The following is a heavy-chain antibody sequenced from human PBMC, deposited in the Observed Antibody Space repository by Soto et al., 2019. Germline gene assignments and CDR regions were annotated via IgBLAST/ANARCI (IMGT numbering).Heavy chain of an antibody. CDR2: IKQDGSEK. CDR1: GFTFSSYW. V-gene: IGHV3-7*01. J-gene: IGHJ6*03. CDR3: ARGAFYYDILTGYYKEEYYYYMEV. Sequence: PGGSMRLSCAASGFTFSSYWMSWSRQAPGKGLEGVANIKQDGSEKYYVDSVKGRFTISRDNAKNSLYLQMNSLRAEDTAVYYCARGAFYYDILTGYYKEEYYYYMEVWGKGTTVTVSS. D-gene: IGHD3-9*01.